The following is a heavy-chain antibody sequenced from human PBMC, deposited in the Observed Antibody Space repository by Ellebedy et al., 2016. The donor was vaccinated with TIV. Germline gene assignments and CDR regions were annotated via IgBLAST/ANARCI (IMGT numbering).Heavy chain of an antibody. J-gene: IGHJ4*02. CDR3: ARAGTMVRGVYFDY. Sequence: PGGSLRLSCAASGFTFSGYGMHRVRQAPGKGLEWVAVISHDGSNEYYADSVRGRFTISRENSKNTLYLQMNSLRAEDTAVYYCARAGTMVRGVYFDYWGQGTLVPVSS. D-gene: IGHD3-10*01. V-gene: IGHV3-30-3*01. CDR1: GFTFSGYG. CDR2: ISHDGSNE.